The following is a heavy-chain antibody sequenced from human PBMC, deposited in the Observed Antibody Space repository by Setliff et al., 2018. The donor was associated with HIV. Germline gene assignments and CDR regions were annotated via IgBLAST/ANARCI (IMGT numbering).Heavy chain of an antibody. CDR3: VRDINWAFDY. J-gene: IGHJ4*02. CDR1: GFTFSNCA. CDR2: IGTNDDHT. Sequence: GGSLRLSCAASGFTFSNCAMYWVRQGPGKGLEWLSSIGTNDDHTYADSVKGRFTISRDDSKNTLFLQMNSLRAEDTAVYFCVRDINWAFDYWGQGILVTVSS. D-gene: IGHD1-1*01. V-gene: IGHV3-23*01.